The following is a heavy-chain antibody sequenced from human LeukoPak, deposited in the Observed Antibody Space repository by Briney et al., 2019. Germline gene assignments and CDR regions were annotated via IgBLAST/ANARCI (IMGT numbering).Heavy chain of an antibody. CDR3: ARGQGTVTTH. CDR2: INHSGSA. CDR1: GGSFSGYY. D-gene: IGHD4-17*01. V-gene: IGHV4-34*01. Sequence: PSETLSLTCAVSGGSFSGYYWTWIRQPPGKGLEWIGEINHSGSANYSPFLSSRVTISLDMSENQFSLKLTSVTAADTAVYYCARGQGTVTTHWGQGTLVTVSS. J-gene: IGHJ4*02.